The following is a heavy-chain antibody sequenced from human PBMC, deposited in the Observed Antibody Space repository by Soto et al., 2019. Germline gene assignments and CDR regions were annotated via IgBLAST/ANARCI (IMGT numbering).Heavy chain of an antibody. Sequence: QVQLVESGGGVVQPGGSLRLSCAASGFAFSTYSMHWVRQAPGKGLEWVAIILFDGSDKYYADSVRGRFTISRDNFKNTPYLQMNSLRAEDTAVYYCVKDKPSLDYWGQGTLVTVSS. CDR1: GFAFSTYS. J-gene: IGHJ4*02. V-gene: IGHV3-33*06. CDR3: VKDKPSLDY. CDR2: ILFDGSDK.